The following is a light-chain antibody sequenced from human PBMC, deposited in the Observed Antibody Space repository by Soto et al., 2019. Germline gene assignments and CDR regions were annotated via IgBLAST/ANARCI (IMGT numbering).Light chain of an antibody. Sequence: EIVLTQSPGTLSLSPGERATLSCRASQSVSSSYLAWYQQKPGQAPRLLIYGASSRATGIPDRFSGSGSGTDLPLTIRRLEPEDFAVYYCQQYGSSPPWTFGQGTKVEIK. CDR3: QQYGSSPPWT. CDR2: GAS. CDR1: QSVSSSY. J-gene: IGKJ1*01. V-gene: IGKV3-20*01.